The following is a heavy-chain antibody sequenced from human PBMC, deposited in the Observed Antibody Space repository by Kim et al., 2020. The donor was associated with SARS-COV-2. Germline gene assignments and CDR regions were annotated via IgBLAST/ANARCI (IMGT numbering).Heavy chain of an antibody. CDR1: GFTFGSYG. CDR2: ISYDGTNK. D-gene: IGHD2-2*01. CDR3: AKDRGADIVVVPGTTYYYGMDV. J-gene: IGHJ6*02. Sequence: GGSLRLSCAASGFTFGSYGMHWVRQAPGKGLEWLSVISYDGTNKYYVDSVKGRFTITRDNSKNTLYLQMNSLRLEDTAIYYCAKDRGADIVVVPGTTYYYGMDVWGQGTTVTVCS. V-gene: IGHV3-30*18.